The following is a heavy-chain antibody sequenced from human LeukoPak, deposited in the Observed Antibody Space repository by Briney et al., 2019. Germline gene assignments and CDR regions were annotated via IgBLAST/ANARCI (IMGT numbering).Heavy chain of an antibody. CDR1: GFTFSSYA. J-gene: IGHJ4*02. V-gene: IGHV3-23*01. D-gene: IGHD6-13*01. CDR2: ISGSGGST. Sequence: GGSLRLSCAASGFTFSSYAMSWVRQAPGKGLEWVSAISGSGGSTYYADSVKGRFTISRDNSRNTLFLQMNSLRAEDTAVYYCAKRAVTAAGPGNYFDYWGQGTLVTVSS. CDR3: AKRAVTAAGPGNYFDY.